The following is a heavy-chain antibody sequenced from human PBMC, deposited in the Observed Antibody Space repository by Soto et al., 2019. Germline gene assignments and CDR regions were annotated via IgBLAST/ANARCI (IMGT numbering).Heavy chain of an antibody. CDR3: ARGPGCSGGSCYPYYFDY. CDR2: IIPIFGTT. Sequence: QVQLVQSGAEVKKPGSSVKVSCKASGGTFSRYAISWVRQAPGQGLEWMGGIIPIFGTTNYVQKFQGRVTITADESTSTAYMELSSLRSEDTAVHYCARGPGCSGGSCYPYYFDYWGQGTLVTVSS. V-gene: IGHV1-69*12. J-gene: IGHJ4*02. D-gene: IGHD2-15*01. CDR1: GGTFSRYA.